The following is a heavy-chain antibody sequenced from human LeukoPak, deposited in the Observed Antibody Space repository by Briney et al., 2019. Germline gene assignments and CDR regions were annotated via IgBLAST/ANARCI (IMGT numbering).Heavy chain of an antibody. V-gene: IGHV3-73*01. CDR3: TRRGTASAPDDY. CDR2: IRSRVNSYAT. J-gene: IGHJ4*02. D-gene: IGHD6-13*01. Sequence: GGSLKLSCAASGFTFSDSAMYWVRQASGKGLEWVGRIRSRVNSYATTYAASVKGRFTISRDDSKNTAYLEMNSLKTEDTAVYFCTRRGTASAPDDYWGQGALVTVSS. CDR1: GFTFSDSA.